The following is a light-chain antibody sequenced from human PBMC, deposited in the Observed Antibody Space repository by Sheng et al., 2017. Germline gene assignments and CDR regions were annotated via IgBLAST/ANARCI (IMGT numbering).Light chain of an antibody. J-gene: IGKJ1*01. V-gene: IGKV1-8*01. Sequence: AIRMTQSPSSLSASTGDRVTITCRASQGISSYLAWYQQKPGKAPKLLIYAASTLQSGVPSRFSGSGSGTDFTLTISCLQSEDFATYYCQQTYSTPRTFGQGPRW. CDR2: AAS. CDR3: QQTYSTPRT. CDR1: QGISSY.